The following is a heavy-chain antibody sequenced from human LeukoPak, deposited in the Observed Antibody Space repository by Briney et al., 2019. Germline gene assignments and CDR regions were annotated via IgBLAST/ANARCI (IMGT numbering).Heavy chain of an antibody. J-gene: IGHJ4*02. Sequence: PSETLSLTCTVPGGSISSSSYYWGWIRQPPGKGLEWIGSIYYSGSTYYNPSLKSRITISVDTSRNQFSLKLSSVTAADTAVYYCASRHYYDSSGPFVDYWGQGTLVTVSS. D-gene: IGHD3-22*01. CDR3: ASRHYYDSSGPFVDY. V-gene: IGHV4-39*01. CDR2: IYYSGST. CDR1: GGSISSSSYY.